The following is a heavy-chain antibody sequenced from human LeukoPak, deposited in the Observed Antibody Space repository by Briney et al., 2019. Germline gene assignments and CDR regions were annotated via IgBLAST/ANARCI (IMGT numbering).Heavy chain of an antibody. CDR1: GYTFTDYY. CDR2: INPNSGGT. D-gene: IGHD3-16*01. V-gene: IGHV1-2*02. CDR3: ARITGTTFGFSDY. Sequence: ASVKVSCKASGYTFTDYYMHWVRQAPGQGLEGMGWINPNSGGTNYAQKFQGRVTMTRDTSICTAYMELSRLRSDDTAVYYCARITGTTFGFSDYWGQGTLVTVSS. J-gene: IGHJ4*02.